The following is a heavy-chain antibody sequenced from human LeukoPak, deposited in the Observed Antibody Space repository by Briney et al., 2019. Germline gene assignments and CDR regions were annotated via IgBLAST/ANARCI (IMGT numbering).Heavy chain of an antibody. CDR1: GYTFTDYF. CDR2: LNPNSGGT. D-gene: IGHD3-10*01. J-gene: IGHJ4*02. CDR3: ARGGQISGKYYRPGNDF. V-gene: IGHV1-2*02. Sequence: ASVKVSCKASGYTFTDYFIHWVRQAPGQGLEWMGWLNPNSGGTNSAQKFQGRVTMTRDTSFSTTYMELSRLTSDDTAVYYCARGGQISGKYYRPGNDFWGQGTLVTVSS.